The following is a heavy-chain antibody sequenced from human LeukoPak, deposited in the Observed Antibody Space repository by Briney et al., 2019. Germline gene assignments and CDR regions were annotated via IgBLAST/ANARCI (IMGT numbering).Heavy chain of an antibody. Sequence: PGGSLRLSCAASGFTFSSYSMNWVRQAPGKGLEWVSSISSSSSYIYYADSVKGRFTISRDNAKNPLYLQMNSLRAEDTAVYYCARRCSSTSCFDYWGQGTLVTVSS. J-gene: IGHJ4*02. CDR1: GFTFSSYS. D-gene: IGHD2-2*01. CDR2: ISSSSSYI. CDR3: ARRCSSTSCFDY. V-gene: IGHV3-21*01.